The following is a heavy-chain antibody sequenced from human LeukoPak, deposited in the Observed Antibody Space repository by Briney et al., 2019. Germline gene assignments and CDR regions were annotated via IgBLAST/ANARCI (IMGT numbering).Heavy chain of an antibody. CDR1: GFNIAGYA. CDR3: AKNAGTGRAYYDS. CDR2: ISGGADYI. D-gene: IGHD6-13*01. V-gene: IGHV3-23*01. J-gene: IGHJ4*02. Sequence: GGALRLSCAASGFNIAGYAMTWVRQAPGKGREWVSAISGGADYIYYADSVQGRFTTSRDNSKNTLFLEMNSLRVEDTAVYYCAKNAGTGRAYYDSWGQGAPVTVSS.